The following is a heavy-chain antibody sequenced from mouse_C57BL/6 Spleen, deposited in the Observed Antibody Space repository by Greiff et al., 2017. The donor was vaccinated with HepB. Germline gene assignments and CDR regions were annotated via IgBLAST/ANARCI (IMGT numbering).Heavy chain of an antibody. Sequence: EVNVVESEGGLVQPGSSMKLSCTASGFTFSDYYMAWVRQVPEKGLEWVANINYDGSSTYYLDSLKSRFIISRDNAKNILYLQMSSLKSEDTATYYCARDRDSSGYRAMDYWGQGTSVTVSS. V-gene: IGHV5-16*01. CDR2: INYDGSST. J-gene: IGHJ4*01. CDR1: GFTFSDYY. CDR3: ARDRDSSGYRAMDY. D-gene: IGHD3-2*02.